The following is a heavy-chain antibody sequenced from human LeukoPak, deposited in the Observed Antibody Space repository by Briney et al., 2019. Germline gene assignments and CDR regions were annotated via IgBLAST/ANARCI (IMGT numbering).Heavy chain of an antibody. CDR1: GFTFYKAW. CDR3: VAANGDFY. J-gene: IGHJ4*02. D-gene: IGHD2-21*01. Sequence: GGSLRLSCTSSGFTFYKAWMNWVRQAPGKGLEWVGLIKSKSDGGTTDYAAPVKGRFTISRDDSKDTLYLQMNNLRSEDTAVYYCVAANGDFYWGRGTLITVSS. V-gene: IGHV3-15*01. CDR2: IKSKSDGGTT.